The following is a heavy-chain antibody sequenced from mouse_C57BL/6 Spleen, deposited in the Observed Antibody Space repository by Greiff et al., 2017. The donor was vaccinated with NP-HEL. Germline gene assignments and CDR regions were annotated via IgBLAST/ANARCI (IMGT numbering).Heavy chain of an antibody. CDR1: GYTFTDYE. J-gene: IGHJ4*01. V-gene: IGHV1-15*01. D-gene: IGHD1-1*02. CDR3: TRRWVNYDAMDY. Sequence: VQLQQSGAELVRPGASVTLSCKASGYTFTDYEMHWVKQTPVHGLEWIGAIDPETGGTAYNQKFKGKAILTADKSSSTAYMELSSLTSEDSAVYYCTRRWVNYDAMDYWGQGTSVTVSS. CDR2: IDPETGGT.